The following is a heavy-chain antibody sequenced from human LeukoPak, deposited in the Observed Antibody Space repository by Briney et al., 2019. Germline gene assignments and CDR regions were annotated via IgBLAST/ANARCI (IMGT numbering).Heavy chain of an antibody. V-gene: IGHV1-3*01. J-gene: IGHJ3*02. CDR2: INAGNGNT. Sequence: ASVKVSCKASGYTFTSYAMHWVRQAPGQRLEWMGWINAGNGNTKYSQKFQGRVTMTTDTSTSTAYMELRSLRSDDTAVYYCARQWAAAGRNAFDIWGQGTMVTVSS. CDR1: GYTFTSYA. D-gene: IGHD6-13*01. CDR3: ARQWAAAGRNAFDI.